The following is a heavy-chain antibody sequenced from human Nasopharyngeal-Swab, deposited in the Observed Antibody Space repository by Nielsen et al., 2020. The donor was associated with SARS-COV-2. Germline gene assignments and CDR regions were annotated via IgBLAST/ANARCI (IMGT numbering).Heavy chain of an antibody. D-gene: IGHD3-22*01. Sequence: FRQAPGKGLEWVSVMYHDGRTYYTDSVKGRFTISRDNSKNTLYLQMNSLRAEDTAVYYCARDGGDYYDSSGYYPPFDYWGQGTLVTVSS. J-gene: IGHJ4*02. V-gene: IGHV3-66*01. CDR2: MYHDGRT. CDR3: ARDGGDYYDSSGYYPPFDY.